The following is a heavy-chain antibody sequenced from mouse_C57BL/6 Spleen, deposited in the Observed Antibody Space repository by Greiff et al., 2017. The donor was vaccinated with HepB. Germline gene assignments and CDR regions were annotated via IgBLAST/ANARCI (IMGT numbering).Heavy chain of an antibody. V-gene: IGHV1-81*01. Sequence: LVESGAELARPGASVKLSCKASGYTFTSYGISWVKQRTGQGLEWIGEIYPRSGNTYYNEKFKGKATLTADKSSSTAYMELRSLTSEDSAVYFCARDDGYYEAMDYWGQGTSVTVSS. D-gene: IGHD2-3*01. CDR2: IYPRSGNT. J-gene: IGHJ4*01. CDR1: GYTFTSYG. CDR3: ARDDGYYEAMDY.